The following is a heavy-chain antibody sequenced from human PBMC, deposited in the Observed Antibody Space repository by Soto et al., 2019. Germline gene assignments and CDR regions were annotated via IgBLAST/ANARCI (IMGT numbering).Heavy chain of an antibody. CDR1: GDSIGSGNKY. J-gene: IGHJ6*02. CDR2: ILSSGTI. Sequence: PSETLSLTCTLSGDSIGSGNKYWSWLRQAPGKGLEWIGYILSSGTIYYNPSLKSRLTMSLDTSQNQFFLKLNSVTAADTAVYFCASVPSPFDFSYGMDVWGQGTTVTVSS. V-gene: IGHV4-30-4*02. D-gene: IGHD3-3*01. CDR3: ASVPSPFDFSYGMDV.